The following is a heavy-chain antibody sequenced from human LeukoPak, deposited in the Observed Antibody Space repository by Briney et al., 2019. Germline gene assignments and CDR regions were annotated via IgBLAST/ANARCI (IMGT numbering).Heavy chain of an antibody. CDR3: AKDSYYYDSSGYYQLTGDY. D-gene: IGHD3-22*01. J-gene: IGHJ4*02. V-gene: IGHV3-23*01. CDR2: ISGNGGST. CDR1: GITLSDFW. Sequence: GGSLRLSCAASGITLSDFWFSWVRQAPGKGLEWVSAISGNGGSTYYADSVKGRFTISRDNSKNTLYLQMNSLRAEDTAVYYCAKDSYYYDSSGYYQLTGDYWGQGTLVTVSS.